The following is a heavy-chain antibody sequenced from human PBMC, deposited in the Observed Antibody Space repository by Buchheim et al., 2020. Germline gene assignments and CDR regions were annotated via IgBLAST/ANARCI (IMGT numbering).Heavy chain of an antibody. Sequence: EVQLVESGGGLVQPGGSLRLSCAASGFTFSTYNMNWVRQAPGKGLERVSYITTSSSTIYYADSVKGRFTISRDNAKNSLYLQMNSLRAEDTAVYYCARIHDYYYGMDVWGQGTT. CDR3: ARIHDYYYGMDV. CDR1: GFTFSTYN. V-gene: IGHV3-48*01. J-gene: IGHJ6*02. CDR2: ITTSSSTI.